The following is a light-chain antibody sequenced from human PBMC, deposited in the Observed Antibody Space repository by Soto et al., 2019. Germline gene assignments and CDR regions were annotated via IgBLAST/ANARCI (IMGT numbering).Light chain of an antibody. V-gene: IGLV3-21*02. CDR3: QVWDSSRDQVV. Sequence: SYVLTQPPSVSVAPGQTARISCGGNDIGSKSVHWYQQKAGQAPVVVVYDDSDRPSGIPERFSGSNSGNTAILTISRVEGGDEADYYCQVWDSSRDQVVFGGGTKVTVL. CDR2: DDS. CDR1: DIGSKS. J-gene: IGLJ2*01.